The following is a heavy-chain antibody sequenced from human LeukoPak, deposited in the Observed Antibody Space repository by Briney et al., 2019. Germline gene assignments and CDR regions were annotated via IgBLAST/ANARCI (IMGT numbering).Heavy chain of an antibody. Sequence: PGGSLRLSCAASGFTFRNYGMHWVRQATGKGLEWVSFIWSDGNNRFYADSVKGRFTISRDNSKNMLYLQMDTLRAEDTALYYCAKDPGASVSGFYMDVWGKGTTVILS. CDR2: IWSDGNNR. CDR3: AKDPGASVSGFYMDV. D-gene: IGHD2-8*02. CDR1: GFTFRNYG. J-gene: IGHJ6*03. V-gene: IGHV3-30*02.